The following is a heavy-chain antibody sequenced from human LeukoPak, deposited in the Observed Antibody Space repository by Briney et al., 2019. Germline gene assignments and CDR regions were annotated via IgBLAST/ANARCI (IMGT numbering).Heavy chain of an antibody. V-gene: IGHV3-33*01. J-gene: IGHJ4*02. Sequence: GGSLRLYCAASGFTFSSYGMHWVRQAPGKGLDRVAVIWYDGSSKYYADSVKGRFTISRDNSKNTLYLQMNSLRAEDTAVYYCARDDGPFDYWGQGTLVTVSS. D-gene: IGHD4-17*01. CDR1: GFTFSSYG. CDR3: ARDDGPFDY. CDR2: IWYDGSSK.